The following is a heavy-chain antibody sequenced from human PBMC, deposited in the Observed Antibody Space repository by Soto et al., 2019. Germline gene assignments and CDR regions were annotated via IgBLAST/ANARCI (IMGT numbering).Heavy chain of an antibody. J-gene: IGHJ6*02. CDR3: ARLGSGSYYNIHYGMDV. CDR1: GFTFSSYS. CDR2: ISSSSSYI. D-gene: IGHD3-10*01. V-gene: IGHV3-21*01. Sequence: EVQLVESGGGLVKPGGSLRLSCAASGFTFSSYSMNWVRQAPGKGLEWVSSISSSSSYIYYADSVKGRFTISRDNAKNSLNLQMNSLSAEDTAVYYCARLGSGSYYNIHYGMDVWGQGTTVTVSS.